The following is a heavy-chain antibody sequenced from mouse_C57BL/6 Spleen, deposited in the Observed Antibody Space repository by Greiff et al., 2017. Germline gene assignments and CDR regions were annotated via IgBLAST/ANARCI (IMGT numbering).Heavy chain of an antibody. Sequence: QVQLQQPGAELVKPGASVKVSCKASGYTFTSYWMHWVKQRPGQGLEWIGRIHPSDSDTNYNQKFKGKATLTVDKSSSTAYIELSSLTSEASAVYYCALEASSGYVPYYYAMDYWGQGTSVTVSS. CDR2: IHPSDSDT. J-gene: IGHJ4*01. CDR3: ALEASSGYVPYYYAMDY. D-gene: IGHD3-2*02. CDR1: GYTFTSYW. V-gene: IGHV1-74*01.